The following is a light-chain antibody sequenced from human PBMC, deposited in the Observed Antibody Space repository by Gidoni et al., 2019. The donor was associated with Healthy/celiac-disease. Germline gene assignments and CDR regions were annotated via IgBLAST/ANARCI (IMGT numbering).Light chain of an antibody. V-gene: IGKV1-39*01. CDR2: AAS. Sequence: DIQMTQSPSSLSASVGDRVTITCRESQSISSYLNWYQQKPGKAPKLLIYAASSLQSGVPSRFSGSGSGTDFTLTISSLQPEDFATYYCQQSSAFGQGTKVEIK. CDR1: QSISSY. J-gene: IGKJ1*01. CDR3: QQSSA.